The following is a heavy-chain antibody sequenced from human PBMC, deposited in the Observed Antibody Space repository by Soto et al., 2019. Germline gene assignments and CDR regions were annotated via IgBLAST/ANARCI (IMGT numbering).Heavy chain of an antibody. J-gene: IGHJ5*02. D-gene: IGHD2-2*01. CDR2: IYYSGSA. CDR1: GGSISSGANY. V-gene: IGHV4-31*03. CDR3: ARVLCSSTTCYFPGWFDP. Sequence: SETLSLTCTVSGGSISSGANYWSWVRQGPGKGLKWIGNIYYSGSAYYNPSLKSRLTMSVDTSKNSFSLKLTSVTAADTAVYYCARVLCSSTTCYFPGWFDPWGQGTLVTVSS.